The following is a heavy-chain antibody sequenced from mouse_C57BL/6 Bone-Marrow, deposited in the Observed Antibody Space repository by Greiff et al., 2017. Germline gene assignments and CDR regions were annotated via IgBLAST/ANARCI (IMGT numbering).Heavy chain of an antibody. Sequence: DVQLVESGGDLVKPGGSLKLSCAASGFTFSSYGMSWVRQTPDKRLEWVANISSGGSYTYYPDSVKGRFTISRDKAKNTLYLQMSSLKSEDTAVYYCARLAGTYFDYWGQGTALTVTS. J-gene: IGHJ2*01. D-gene: IGHD4-1*01. CDR2: ISSGGSYT. CDR3: ARLAGTYFDY. V-gene: IGHV5-6*01. CDR1: GFTFSSYG.